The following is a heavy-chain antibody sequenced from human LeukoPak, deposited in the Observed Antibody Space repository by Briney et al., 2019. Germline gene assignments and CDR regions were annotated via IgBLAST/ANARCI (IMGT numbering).Heavy chain of an antibody. V-gene: IGHV1-2*02. Sequence: ASVKVSCKASGYTFTGYYMHWVRQAPGQGLEWMGWINPNSGGTNYAQKFQGRVTMTRDTSISTAYMELSRLRSGDTAVYYCARDLRGYSSSWLFDPWGQGTLVTVSS. CDR3: ARDLRGYSSSWLFDP. CDR2: INPNSGGT. CDR1: GYTFTGYY. D-gene: IGHD6-13*01. J-gene: IGHJ5*02.